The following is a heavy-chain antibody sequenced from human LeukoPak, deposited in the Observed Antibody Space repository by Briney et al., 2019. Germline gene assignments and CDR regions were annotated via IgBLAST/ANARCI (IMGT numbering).Heavy chain of an antibody. Sequence: GGSLRLSWAASGFTFSSYAMHWVRQAAGKGLEGVAVISYYGSNKYYADSVQGRVTISRDNSKNTLYLQMNSLRAEDTAVYYCARAEISRPWWYFDLWGRGTLVTVSS. CDR1: GFTFSSYA. J-gene: IGHJ2*01. V-gene: IGHV3-30-3*01. CDR3: ARAEISRPWWYFDL. D-gene: IGHD5-24*01. CDR2: ISYYGSNK.